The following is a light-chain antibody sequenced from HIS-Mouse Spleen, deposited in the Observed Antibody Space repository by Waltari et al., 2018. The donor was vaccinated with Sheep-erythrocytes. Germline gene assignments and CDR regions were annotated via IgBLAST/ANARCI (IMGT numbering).Light chain of an antibody. CDR2: KVS. Sequence: DVVMTQSPLSLPVTLGQPASISCRSSQSLVHSDGNTYLNWFQQRPGQSPRRLIYKVSNRDSGVPDRFSGSGSGTDFTLKISRVEAEDVGVYYCMQGIHLPRGTFGQGTKLEIK. V-gene: IGKV2-30*02. CDR1: QSLVHSDGNTY. CDR3: MQGIHLPRGT. J-gene: IGKJ2*01.